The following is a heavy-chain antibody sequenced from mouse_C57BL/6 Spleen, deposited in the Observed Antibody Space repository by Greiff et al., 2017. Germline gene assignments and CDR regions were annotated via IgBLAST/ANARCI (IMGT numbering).Heavy chain of an antibody. V-gene: IGHV1-58*01. D-gene: IGHD2-4*01. Sequence: EVQLQESGAELVRPGSSVKMSCKTSGYTFTSYGINWVKQRPGQGLEWIGYIYIGNGYTEYNEKFKGKATLTSDTHSSTAYMHLSSLTSEDSAIYFCARYLYYDYDCPGDYWGQGTTLTVSS. CDR2: IYIGNGYT. CDR1: GYTFTSYG. J-gene: IGHJ2*01. CDR3: ARYLYYDYDCPGDY.